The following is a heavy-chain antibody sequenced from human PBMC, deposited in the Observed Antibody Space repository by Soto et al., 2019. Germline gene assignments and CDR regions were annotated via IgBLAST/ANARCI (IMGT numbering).Heavy chain of an antibody. CDR1: GGSISSSNCH. CDR3: AKDGGSYYFGPIDH. Sequence: SETLSLTCTVSGGSISSSNCHWGWIRQSPGKGLEWIGSIYNTGSTYYNPSLKSRVTISVDTSKNQFSLKLNSVTAADKAVYYCAKDGGSYYFGPIDHRGKGTLVTVSS. CDR2: IYNTGST. D-gene: IGHD1-26*01. V-gene: IGHV4-39*01. J-gene: IGHJ4*02.